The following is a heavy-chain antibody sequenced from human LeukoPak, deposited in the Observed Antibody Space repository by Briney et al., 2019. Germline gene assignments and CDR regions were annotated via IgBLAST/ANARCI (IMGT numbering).Heavy chain of an antibody. J-gene: IGHJ6*03. V-gene: IGHV4-39*01. CDR3: ARHQSYYYDYYMDV. Sequence: AETLSLTCTVSGGPISSSSYYWGWTRQPPGKGLEWIGSIYYSGSTYYNPSLKSRVTISVDTSKNQFSLKLTSVTAADTAVYYCARHQSYYYDYYMDVWGKGTTVTISS. CDR2: IYYSGST. CDR1: GGPISSSSYY.